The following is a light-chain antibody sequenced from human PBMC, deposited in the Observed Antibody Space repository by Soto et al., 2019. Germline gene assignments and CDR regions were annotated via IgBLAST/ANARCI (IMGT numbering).Light chain of an antibody. CDR1: QAVYSY. J-gene: IGKJ4*01. V-gene: IGKV3D-11*01. CDR3: QQRNKGLT. Sequence: EIVLTQSPATLSLSPGERATLSCRASQAVYSYLAWYQQKRGQAPRLLIYDASNRAPDIPARFSGSGSGADFTLTISSLDPDDFAVDYCQQRNKGLTFGGRTKVEIK. CDR2: DAS.